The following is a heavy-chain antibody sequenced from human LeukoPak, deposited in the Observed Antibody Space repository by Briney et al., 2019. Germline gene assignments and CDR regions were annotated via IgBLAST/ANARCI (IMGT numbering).Heavy chain of an antibody. Sequence: GGSLRLSCAASGFTFSSYAMSWVRQAPGKGLEWVSAISGSGGSTYYADSVKGRFTISRDNSKNTLYLQMNSLRAEDTAVYYCAKRGPGAYYGSGCYSAPYYGMDVWGQGTTVTVSS. CDR2: ISGSGGST. J-gene: IGHJ6*02. CDR1: GFTFSSYA. D-gene: IGHD3-10*01. CDR3: AKRGPGAYYGSGCYSAPYYGMDV. V-gene: IGHV3-23*01.